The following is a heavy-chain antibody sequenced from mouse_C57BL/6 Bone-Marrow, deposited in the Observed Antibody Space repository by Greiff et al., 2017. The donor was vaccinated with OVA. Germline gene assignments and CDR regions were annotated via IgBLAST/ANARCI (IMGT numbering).Heavy chain of an antibody. J-gene: IGHJ2*01. CDR2: INYDGSST. D-gene: IGHD1-1*01. V-gene: IGHV5-16*01. Sequence: DVHLVESEGGLVQPGSSMKLSCTASGFTFSDYYMAWVRQVPEKGLEWVANINYDGSSTYYLDSLKSRFIISRDNAKNILYLQMSSLKSEDTATYYCAREDYGSSYGYFDYWGQGTTLTVSS. CDR1: GFTFSDYY. CDR3: AREDYGSSYGYFDY.